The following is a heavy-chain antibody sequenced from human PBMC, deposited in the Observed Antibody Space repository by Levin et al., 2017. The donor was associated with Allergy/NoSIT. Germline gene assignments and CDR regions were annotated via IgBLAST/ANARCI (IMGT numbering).Heavy chain of an antibody. D-gene: IGHD3-10*01. V-gene: IGHV3-33*01. CDR1: GFTFSSSG. Sequence: PGGSLRLSCAASGFTFSSSGMHWVRQAPGKGLEWVTVIWSNGINKYYADSVKGRFTNSRDNSKNTLFLQMNSLRVEDTAVYYCVRERGPFDGFDIWGQGTMVTVSS. J-gene: IGHJ3*02. CDR2: IWSNGINK. CDR3: VRERGPFDGFDI.